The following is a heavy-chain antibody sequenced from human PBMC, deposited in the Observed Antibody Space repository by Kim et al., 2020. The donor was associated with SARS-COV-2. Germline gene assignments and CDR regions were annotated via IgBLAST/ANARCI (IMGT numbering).Heavy chain of an antibody. J-gene: IGHJ6*02. Sequence: SETLSLTCTVSGGSISSYYWSWIRQPPGKGLEWIGYIYYSGSTNYNPSLKSRVTISVDTSKNQFSLKLSSVTAADTAVYYCARDRYYGSGSYYNVDYYYGMDVWGQGTTVTVSS. D-gene: IGHD3-10*01. CDR1: GGSISSYY. V-gene: IGHV4-59*01. CDR2: IYYSGST. CDR3: ARDRYYGSGSYYNVDYYYGMDV.